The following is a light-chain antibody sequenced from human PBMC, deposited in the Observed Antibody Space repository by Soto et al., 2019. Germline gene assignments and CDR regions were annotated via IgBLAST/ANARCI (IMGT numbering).Light chain of an antibody. CDR2: LGS. CDR3: MQALQTRT. V-gene: IGKV2-28*01. J-gene: IGKJ1*01. Sequence: DIVMTQSPLSLPVTPGEPASISGRSSQILLHSNGYNYLDWYMQKPRQSPEXLIYLGSYRASGVPDRFSGSGSGTDFTLKISRVQAEDVGVYYCMQALQTRTFGQGTKVDIK. CDR1: QILLHSNGYNY.